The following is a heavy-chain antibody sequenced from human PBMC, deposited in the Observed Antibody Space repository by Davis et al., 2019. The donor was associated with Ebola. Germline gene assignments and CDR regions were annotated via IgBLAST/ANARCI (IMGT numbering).Heavy chain of an antibody. CDR1: GGSISSSNW. CDR3: ARGGSSGYYDAFDI. V-gene: IGHV4-4*02. Sequence: PSETLSLTCAVSGGSISSSNWWSWVRQPPGKGLEWIGEIYHSGSTNYNPSLKSRVTISVDTSKNQFSLKLSSVTAADTAVYYCARGGSSGYYDAFDIWGQGTMVTVSS. D-gene: IGHD3-22*01. CDR2: IYHSGST. J-gene: IGHJ3*02.